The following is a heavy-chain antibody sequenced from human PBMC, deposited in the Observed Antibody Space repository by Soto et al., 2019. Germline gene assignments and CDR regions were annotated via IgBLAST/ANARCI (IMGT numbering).Heavy chain of an antibody. CDR1: GFTFSSYA. CDR2: ISYDGSNK. D-gene: IGHD3-3*01. CDR3: ARAAWFLEWLSPEDV. J-gene: IGHJ6*02. V-gene: IGHV3-30-3*01. Sequence: GGSLRLSCAASGFTFSSYAMHWVRQAPGKGLEWVAVISYDGSNKYYADSVKGRFTISRDNSKNTLYLQMNSLRAEDTAVYYCARAAWFLEWLSPEDVWGQGTTVTVSS.